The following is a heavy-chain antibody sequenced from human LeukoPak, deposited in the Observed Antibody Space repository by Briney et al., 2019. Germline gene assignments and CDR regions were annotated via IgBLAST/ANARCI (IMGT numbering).Heavy chain of an antibody. V-gene: IGHV5-51*01. D-gene: IGHD6-6*01. CDR3: ARVAITGYSSSSDYFDN. CDR1: GYRFTTYW. CDR2: IYPGDSDT. J-gene: IGHJ4*02. Sequence: GESLKISCKGSGYRFTTYWIGWVRPMPGKGLEWMGIIYPGDSDTRYNPSFQGQVTISADRSISTAYLQWSSLKASDTAMYYCARVAITGYSSSSDYFDNWGQGTLVTVSS.